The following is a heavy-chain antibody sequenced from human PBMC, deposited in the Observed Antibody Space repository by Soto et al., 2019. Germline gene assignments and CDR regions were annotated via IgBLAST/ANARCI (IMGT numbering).Heavy chain of an antibody. J-gene: IGHJ5*02. V-gene: IGHV3-23*01. CDR1: GFPSSSRA. CDR2: ISGRGTIT. Sequence: EVQLLESGGGLVQPGGSLRLSRAASGFPSSSRATSWVRQAPGKGLEWVSAISGRGTITYYADSVKGRFPISRDTSKNTLYLQMNSLRADDTAVYYCAEWARYCSGADCRAWGQGTLVTVSS. CDR3: AEWARYCSGADCRA. D-gene: IGHD2-15*01.